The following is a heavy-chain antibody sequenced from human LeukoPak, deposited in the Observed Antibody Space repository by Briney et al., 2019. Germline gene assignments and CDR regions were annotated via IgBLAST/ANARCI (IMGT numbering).Heavy chain of an antibody. CDR3: ARNWNSEPRDLYYYYYYMDV. J-gene: IGHJ6*03. CDR1: GFTFSSYG. D-gene: IGHD1-7*01. V-gene: IGHV3-30*02. Sequence: GGSLRLSCAASGFTFSSYGMHWVRQAPGKGLEWVAFIRYDGSNKYYADSVKGRFTISRDNSKNTLYLQMNSLRAEGTAVYYVARNWNSEPRDLYYYYYYMDVWGKGTTVTVSS. CDR2: IRYDGSNK.